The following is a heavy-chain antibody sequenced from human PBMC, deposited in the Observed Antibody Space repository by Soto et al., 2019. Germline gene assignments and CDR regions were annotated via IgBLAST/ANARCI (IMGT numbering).Heavy chain of an antibody. CDR2: INHSGST. CDR1: GGCFSGYY. J-gene: IGHJ1*01. D-gene: IGHD2-15*01. CDR3: ARGGERHCSGGSCSRHAEYFQH. V-gene: IGHV4-34*01. Sequence: QVQLQQWGAGLLKPSETLSLTCAVYGGCFSGYYWSWIRQPPGKGLEWIGEINHSGSTNYNPSLKSRVTISVDTSKNQFSMKLSSVTAADTAVYYCARGGERHCSGGSCSRHAEYFQHWGQGTLVTVSS.